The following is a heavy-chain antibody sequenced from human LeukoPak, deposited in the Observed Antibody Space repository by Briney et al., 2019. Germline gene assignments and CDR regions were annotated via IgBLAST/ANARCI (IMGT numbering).Heavy chain of an antibody. Sequence: PGGSLRLSCAASGFTFNTYWMTWVRQAPGKGLEWVAKIKQDGSEKYYVDSVKGRFTISRDNAKGSLYLQMNSLRVEDTAVYYCARTATALYWGQGTLVTVSS. CDR3: ARTATALY. CDR1: GFTFNTYW. J-gene: IGHJ4*02. D-gene: IGHD5-18*01. V-gene: IGHV3-7*01. CDR2: IKQDGSEK.